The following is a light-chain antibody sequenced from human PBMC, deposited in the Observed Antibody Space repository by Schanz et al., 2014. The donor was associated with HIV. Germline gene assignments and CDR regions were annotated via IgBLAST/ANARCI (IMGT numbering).Light chain of an antibody. V-gene: IGKV3-20*01. CDR2: GAS. Sequence: IVLTQSPGTLSLSPGDRATLSCTASQAVSGGHLAWYQQRPGQAPRLLIYGASRRATGIPDRFSGGGSGTDFTLTINRMEPEDYAVYYCQQYGSPPWTFGQGTKVEVK. J-gene: IGKJ1*01. CDR1: QAVSGGH. CDR3: QQYGSPPWT.